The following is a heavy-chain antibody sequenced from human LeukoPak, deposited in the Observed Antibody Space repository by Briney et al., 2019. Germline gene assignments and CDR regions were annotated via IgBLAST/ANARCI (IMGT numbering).Heavy chain of an antibody. D-gene: IGHD2-2*01. V-gene: IGHV3-7*01. CDR1: GFTLSNYW. Sequence: GGSLRLSCAASGFTLSNYWMSWVRQVPGKGLEWVANIKQDGSEKYYVDSVKGRFTISRDNAKNSLYLQMNSLRAEDTAVYYCARGEDIVVVPAALADYWGQGTLVTVSS. CDR2: IKQDGSEK. CDR3: ARGEDIVVVPAALADY. J-gene: IGHJ4*02.